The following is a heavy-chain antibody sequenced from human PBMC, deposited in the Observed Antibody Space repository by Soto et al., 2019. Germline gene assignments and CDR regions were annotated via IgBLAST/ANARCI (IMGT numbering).Heavy chain of an antibody. CDR2: INYSGST. V-gene: IGHV4-34*01. CDR1: GGSFSGYY. D-gene: IGHD6-19*01. J-gene: IGHJ4*02. Sequence: SETLSLTCAVYGGSFSGYYWSWIRQPPGKGLEWIGYINYSGSTNYNPSLKSRVTISVDTSKNQFSLKLSSVTAADTAVYYCAEYSSGNFDYWGQGTLVTVSS. CDR3: AEYSSGNFDY.